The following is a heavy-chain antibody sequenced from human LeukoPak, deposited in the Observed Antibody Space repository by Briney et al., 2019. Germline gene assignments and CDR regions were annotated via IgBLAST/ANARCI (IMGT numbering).Heavy chain of an antibody. V-gene: IGHV3-23*01. CDR1: GFTFSTYA. CDR3: AKEAFITTVRGVNYYYGMDV. D-gene: IGHD3-10*01. J-gene: IGHJ6*02. Sequence: RSGGSLRLSCAASGFTFSTYAMSWVRRAPGKGLEWVSGISGSGGSTYYADSVKGRFTISRDNSKNTLYLQMNSLRAEDTAVFYCAKEAFITTVRGVNYYYGMDVWGQGTTVAVSS. CDR2: ISGSGGST.